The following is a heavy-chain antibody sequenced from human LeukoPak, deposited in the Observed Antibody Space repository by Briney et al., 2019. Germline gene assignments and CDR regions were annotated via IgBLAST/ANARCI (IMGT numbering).Heavy chain of an antibody. CDR2: ISGSGGDT. V-gene: IGHV3-23*01. D-gene: IGHD5-24*01. Sequence: PGGSLRLSCAASGFTFSTYAMSWVRQAPGKGLEWVSAISGSGGDTYYADSVKGRFTISRDNSKNTLYLQMNSLRAEDTAVYYCARWPGYFDYWGQGTLVTVSS. CDR3: ARWPGYFDY. CDR1: GFTFSTYA. J-gene: IGHJ4*02.